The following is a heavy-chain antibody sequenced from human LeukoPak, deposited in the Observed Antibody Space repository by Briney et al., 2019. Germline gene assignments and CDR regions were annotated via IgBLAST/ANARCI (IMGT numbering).Heavy chain of an antibody. Sequence: PSETLSLTCTVPGDSISSYFWSWIRQPPGKGLEWIGYMHNGVHTNYNPSLKSRVTIPGDTSKNQVSLKLTSVTAADTAVYYCAATIKRDYGDTNLDYWGQGTLVTVSS. V-gene: IGHV4-59*01. J-gene: IGHJ4*02. CDR2: MHNGVHT. CDR1: GDSISSYF. CDR3: AATIKRDYGDTNLDY. D-gene: IGHD4/OR15-4a*01.